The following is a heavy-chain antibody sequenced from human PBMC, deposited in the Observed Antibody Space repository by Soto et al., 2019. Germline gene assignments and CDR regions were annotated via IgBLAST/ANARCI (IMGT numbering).Heavy chain of an antibody. V-gene: IGHV1-3*01. D-gene: IGHD2-2*01. CDR1: GYTFTSYA. CDR2: INAGNGNT. J-gene: IGHJ4*02. Sequence: GASVKVSCKASGYTFTSYAMHWVRQAPGQRLEWMGWINAGNGNTKYSQKFQGRVTITRDTSASTAYMELSSLRSEDTAVYYCARCYCISTSCYFWLDYWGQGTLVTVSS. CDR3: ARCYCISTSCYFWLDY.